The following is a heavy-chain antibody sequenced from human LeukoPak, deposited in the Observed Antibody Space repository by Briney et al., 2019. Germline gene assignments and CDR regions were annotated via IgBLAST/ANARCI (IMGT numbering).Heavy chain of an antibody. J-gene: IGHJ6*02. CDR1: GGSISSYY. CDR3: ARLGGYCSSTSCPYYGMDV. D-gene: IGHD2-2*01. Sequence: SETLSLTCTVSGGSISSYYWSWIRQPPGKGLEWIGYIYYSGSTNYNPSLKSRVTISVDTSKNQFSLKLSSVTAADTAMYYCARLGGYCSSTSCPYYGMDVWGQGTTVTVSS. V-gene: IGHV4-59*08. CDR2: IYYSGST.